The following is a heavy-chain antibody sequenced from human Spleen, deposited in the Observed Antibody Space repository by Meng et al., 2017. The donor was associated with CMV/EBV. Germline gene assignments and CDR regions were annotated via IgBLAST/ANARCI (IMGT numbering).Heavy chain of an antibody. Sequence: GSLRLSCTVSGGSTSSYYWSWIRQPPGKGLEWIGYIYHTGSTLYNPSLQSRVSMSVDTSKDQFSLTLTSVTAADTAVYYCARALYSGYDSPPGYWGQGTLVTVSS. CDR2: IYHTGST. V-gene: IGHV4-59*04. D-gene: IGHD5-12*01. CDR3: ARALYSGYDSPPGY. J-gene: IGHJ4*02. CDR1: GGSTSSYY.